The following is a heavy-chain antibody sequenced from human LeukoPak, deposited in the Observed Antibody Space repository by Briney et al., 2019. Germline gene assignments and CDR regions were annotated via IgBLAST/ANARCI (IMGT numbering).Heavy chain of an antibody. CDR3: ARAASYDFWSGYRSPGPIDY. D-gene: IGHD3-3*01. J-gene: IGHJ4*02. V-gene: IGHV4-34*01. CDR1: GGSFSGYY. CDR2: INHSGST. Sequence: SETLSLTCAVYGGSFSGYYWSWIRQPPGKGLEWIGEINHSGSTNYNPSLKSRVTISVDTSKNQFSLKLSSVTAADTAVYYCARAASYDFWSGYRSPGPIDYWGQETLVTVSS.